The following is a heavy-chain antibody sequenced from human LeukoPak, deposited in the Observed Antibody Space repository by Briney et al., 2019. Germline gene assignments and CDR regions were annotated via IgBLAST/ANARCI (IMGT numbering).Heavy chain of an antibody. Sequence: ASVKASCEASGYTFTTYGIGWVRQAPRQGLEWMGWITGYNGNTNYAQKFQGGVTMTTDTSTSTAYMELRSLRSDDTAVYYCARTSHESVLYWSDPWGQGTLVNVSA. CDR3: ARTSHESVLYWSDP. CDR2: ITGYNGNT. V-gene: IGHV1-18*01. J-gene: IGHJ5*02. CDR1: GYTFTTYG. D-gene: IGHD3-16*01.